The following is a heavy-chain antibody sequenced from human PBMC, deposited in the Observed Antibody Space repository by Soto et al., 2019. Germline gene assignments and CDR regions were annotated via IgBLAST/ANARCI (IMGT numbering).Heavy chain of an antibody. V-gene: IGHV4-34*01. CDR2: INHRGSS. J-gene: IGHJ4*02. CDR3: ARDPFCSSTNCYSGRFDY. D-gene: IGHD2-2*01. CDR1: GGSFSGYY. Sequence: PSETLSLTCAVYGGSFSGYYWNWIRQTPEKGLEWMGQINHRGSSCYSPSLKSRVSISVDTSKSEFALILGSVTAADTAVYYCARDPFCSSTNCYSGRFDYWGRGTLVTVSS.